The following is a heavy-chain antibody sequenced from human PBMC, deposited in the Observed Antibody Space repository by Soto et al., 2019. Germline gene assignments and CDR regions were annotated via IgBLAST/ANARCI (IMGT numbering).Heavy chain of an antibody. D-gene: IGHD3-3*01. J-gene: IGHJ6*02. CDR1: GFTFSSYA. CDR3: ARDRTVRITIFGVEMDV. CDR2: ISYDGSNK. Sequence: VQLVESGGGVVQPGRSLRLSCAASGFTFSSYAMHWVRQAPGKGLEWVAVISYDGSNKYYADSVKGRFTISRDNSKNTLYLQMNSLRAEDTAVYYCARDRTVRITIFGVEMDVWGQGTTVTVSS. V-gene: IGHV3-30-3*01.